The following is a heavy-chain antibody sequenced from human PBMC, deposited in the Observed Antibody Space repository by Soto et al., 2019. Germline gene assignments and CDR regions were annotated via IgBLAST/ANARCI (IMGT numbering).Heavy chain of an antibody. D-gene: IGHD3-22*01. CDR1: GFTFSSYA. CDR2: ISYDGSNK. Sequence: RGSLRLSCAASGFTFSSYAMHWVRQAPGKGLEWVAVISYDGSNKYYADSVKGRFTISRDNSKNTLYLQMNSLRAEDTAVYYCARGRGTMIVVVITDYWGQGTLVTVSS. V-gene: IGHV3-30-3*01. J-gene: IGHJ4*02. CDR3: ARGRGTMIVVVITDY.